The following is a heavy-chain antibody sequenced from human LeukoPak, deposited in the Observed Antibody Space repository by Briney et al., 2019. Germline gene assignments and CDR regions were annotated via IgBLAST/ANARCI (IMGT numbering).Heavy chain of an antibody. Sequence: GGSLRLSCAASGFTFSDYYMSWIRQAPGKGLEWVSYISSSSSYTNYADSVKGRFTISRDNVKNSLYLQMNSLRAEDTAVYYCAKDRGIAAAGVVAYFDYWGQGTLVTVSS. CDR3: AKDRGIAAAGVVAYFDY. CDR2: ISSSSSYT. V-gene: IGHV3-11*06. D-gene: IGHD6-13*01. CDR1: GFTFSDYY. J-gene: IGHJ4*02.